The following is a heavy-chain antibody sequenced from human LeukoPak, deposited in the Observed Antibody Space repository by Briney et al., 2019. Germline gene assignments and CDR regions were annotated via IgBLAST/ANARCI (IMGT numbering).Heavy chain of an antibody. Sequence: PGRSLRLSCAASGFTFSSYSMNWVRQAPGKGLEWVSSISSSSSYIHYADSVKGRFTISRDNAKNSLYLQMNSLRAEDTAVYYCARAYSSSWYYFDYWGQGTLVTVSS. D-gene: IGHD6-13*01. V-gene: IGHV3-21*01. J-gene: IGHJ4*02. CDR2: ISSSSSYI. CDR1: GFTFSSYS. CDR3: ARAYSSSWYYFDY.